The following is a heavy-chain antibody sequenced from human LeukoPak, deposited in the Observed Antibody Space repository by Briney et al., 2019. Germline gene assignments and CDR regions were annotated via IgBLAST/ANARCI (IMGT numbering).Heavy chain of an antibody. CDR3: ARFPPNFSGANYYYYYGMDV. Sequence: SETLSLTCAVYGGSFSGYYWSWIRQPPGKGLEWIGEINHSGSTNYNPSLKSRVTISVDTSKNQFSLKLSSVTAADTAVYYCARFPPNFSGANYYYYYGMDVWGQGTTVTVSS. J-gene: IGHJ6*02. CDR2: INHSGST. D-gene: IGHD1-26*01. CDR1: GGSFSGYY. V-gene: IGHV4-34*01.